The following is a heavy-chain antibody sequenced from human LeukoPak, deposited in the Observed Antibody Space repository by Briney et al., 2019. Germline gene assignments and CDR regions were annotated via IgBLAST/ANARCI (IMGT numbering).Heavy chain of an antibody. J-gene: IGHJ4*02. V-gene: IGHV4-30-2*01. D-gene: IGHD3-10*01. Sequence: PSETLSLTCAVSGGSITNGAYSWSRIRQPPGKGLEWIGYIYHSGSTYYNPSLKSRVTISLDRSKNQFSLKVTSVTAADTAVYYCARGLRYYGSGSYTHFDYWGQGSLVTVSS. CDR1: GGSITNGAYS. CDR2: IYHSGST. CDR3: ARGLRYYGSGSYTHFDY.